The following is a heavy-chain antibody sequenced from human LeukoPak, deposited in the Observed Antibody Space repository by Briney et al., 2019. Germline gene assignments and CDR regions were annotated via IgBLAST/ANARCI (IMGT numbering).Heavy chain of an antibody. CDR2: IKQDGSEK. D-gene: IGHD7-27*01. V-gene: IGHV3-7*05. CDR3: ARDFGPWGAISNFDY. CDR1: GFTFSRYW. J-gene: IGHJ4*02. Sequence: TGGSLRLSCAASGFTFSRYWMSCVRQAPGKGLEWVANIKQDGSEKYYVDSVEGRFTISRDNAKNSLYLQMNSLRAEDTAVYYCARDFGPWGAISNFDYWGQGTLVTVSS.